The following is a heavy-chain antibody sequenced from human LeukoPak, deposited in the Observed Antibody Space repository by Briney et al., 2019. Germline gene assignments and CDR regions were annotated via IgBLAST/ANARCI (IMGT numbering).Heavy chain of an antibody. Sequence: SGTLSLTCAVSGGSISSSNWWSWVRQPPGKGLEWIGEIYHSGSTNYNPSPKSRVTISVDKSKNQFSLKLSSVTAADTAVYYCARGIQLWLRGPNFDYWGQGTLVTVSS. J-gene: IGHJ4*02. CDR1: GGSISSSNW. D-gene: IGHD5-18*01. V-gene: IGHV4-4*02. CDR2: IYHSGST. CDR3: ARGIQLWLRGPNFDY.